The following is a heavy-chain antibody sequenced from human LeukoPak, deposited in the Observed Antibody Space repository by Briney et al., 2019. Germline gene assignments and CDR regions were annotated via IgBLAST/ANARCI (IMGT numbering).Heavy chain of an antibody. Sequence: SETLSLTCTVSGGSISSYFWSWIRQPPGKGLEWIGYIYYSGSTNYNPSLKSRVTISVDASKNQFSLKLSSVTAADTAVYYCARDVGAGTDYQGQGILVTVSS. J-gene: IGHJ4*02. CDR1: GGSISSYF. CDR2: IYYSGST. V-gene: IGHV4-59*01. CDR3: ARDVGAGTDY.